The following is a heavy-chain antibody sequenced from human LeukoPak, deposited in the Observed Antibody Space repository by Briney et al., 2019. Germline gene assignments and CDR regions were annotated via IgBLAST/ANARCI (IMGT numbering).Heavy chain of an antibody. V-gene: IGHV1-18*04. CDR1: GYTFTIYG. D-gene: IGHD6-13*01. CDR3: ARDRGIAAAGTLRY. J-gene: IGHJ4*02. CDR2: ISAYNGNT. Sequence: GASVKVSFKASGYTFTIYGISWVRQAPGQGLEWMGWISAYNGNTNYAQKLQGRVTMTTDTSTSTAYMELRSLRSDDTAVYYCARDRGIAAAGTLRYWGQGTLVTVSS.